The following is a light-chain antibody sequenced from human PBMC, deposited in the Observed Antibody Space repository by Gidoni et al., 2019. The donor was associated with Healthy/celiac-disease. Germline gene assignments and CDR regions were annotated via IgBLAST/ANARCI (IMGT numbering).Light chain of an antibody. V-gene: IGKV3-20*01. CDR3: QQYGSSPQVT. J-gene: IGKJ2*01. CDR2: GAS. CDR1: QSGSSSY. Sequence: IVLPPSPRTLSLSPGERATLSSRSSQSGSSSYLAWYQQKPGQAPRLLIYGASSRATGIPDRLSGSGSGTDFTLTISRLEPEDFAVYYCQQYGSSPQVTFGQXTKLEIK.